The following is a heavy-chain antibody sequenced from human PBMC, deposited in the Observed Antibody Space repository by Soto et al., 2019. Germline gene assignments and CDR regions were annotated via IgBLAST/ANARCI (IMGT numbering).Heavy chain of an antibody. J-gene: IGHJ3*02. D-gene: IGHD3-10*01. Sequence: QVQLVQSGAEVKKPGSSVKVSCKASGGTFSSYTISWVRQAPGQGLEWMGRIIPILGIANYAQKFQGRVTITADKSTSTAYMELSSLRSEDTAVYYCARSRGYGSWSYDAFDIWGQGTMVTVSS. CDR1: GGTFSSYT. CDR3: ARSRGYGSWSYDAFDI. V-gene: IGHV1-69*02. CDR2: IIPILGIA.